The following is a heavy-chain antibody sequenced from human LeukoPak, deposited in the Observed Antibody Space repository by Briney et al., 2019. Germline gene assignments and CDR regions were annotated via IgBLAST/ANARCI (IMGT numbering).Heavy chain of an antibody. V-gene: IGHV3-21*01. J-gene: IGHJ4*02. Sequence: GGSPRLSCAASGFAFNTYTMNWVRQAPGKGLEWVSSISSTSTYIYYADSVKGRFTISRDNAKNSLYLQMNGLTAVDTAVYYCARVGTYDGGHSYGFSDYWGQGTLVTLSS. D-gene: IGHD5-18*01. CDR2: ISSTSTYI. CDR3: ARVGTYDGGHSYGFSDY. CDR1: GFAFNTYT.